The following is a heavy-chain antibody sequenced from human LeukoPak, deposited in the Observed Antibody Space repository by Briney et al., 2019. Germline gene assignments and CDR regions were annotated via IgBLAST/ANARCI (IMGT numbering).Heavy chain of an antibody. CDR2: INWNSDSI. D-gene: IGHD3-10*01. CDR1: GFTFDDYA. J-gene: IGHJ6*03. CDR3: ARDPSVLLWFGVNYYYMDV. Sequence: GGSLRLSYAVSGFTFDDYAMHWVRQVPGKGLEWVSGINWNSDSIGYADSVKGRFTTSRDNAKNSLYLQMNSLRAEDTAVYYCARDPSVLLWFGVNYYYMDVWGKGTTVTVSS. V-gene: IGHV3-9*01.